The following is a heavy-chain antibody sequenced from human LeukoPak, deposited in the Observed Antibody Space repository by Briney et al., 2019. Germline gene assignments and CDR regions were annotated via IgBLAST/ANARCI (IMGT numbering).Heavy chain of an antibody. Sequence: GASVKVSCKASGYTFTGYYMHWVRQAPGQGLEWMGWINPNSGGTNYAQKFQGRVTMTRDTSISTAYMELSRLRSDDTAVYYCARDLLYYDSRSPTDYWGQGTLVTVSS. J-gene: IGHJ4*02. CDR3: ARDLLYYDSRSPTDY. CDR1: GYTFTGYY. CDR2: INPNSGGT. V-gene: IGHV1-2*02. D-gene: IGHD3-22*01.